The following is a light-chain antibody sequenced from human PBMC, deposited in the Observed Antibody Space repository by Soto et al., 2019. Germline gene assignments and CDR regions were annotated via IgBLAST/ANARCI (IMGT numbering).Light chain of an antibody. Sequence: DIQLTQSPASVSAAVGDRINISCRASQPIKTWLAWYQQKPGKGPKLLIYTASTLETGVPSRFSGSGSGTDFTRTLSSLQPEDAAIYSCQQAAGFPFTFGPGAKV. V-gene: IGKV1-12*02. J-gene: IGKJ3*01. CDR1: QPIKTW. CDR2: TAS. CDR3: QQAAGFPFT.